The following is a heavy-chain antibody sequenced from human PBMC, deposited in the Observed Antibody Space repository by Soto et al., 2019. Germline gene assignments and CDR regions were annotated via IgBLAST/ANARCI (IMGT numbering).Heavy chain of an antibody. V-gene: IGHV3-23*01. CDR1: GFTFSSYA. CDR2: ISGSGGST. CDR3: AKDRRPQWLVRWYFDY. D-gene: IGHD6-19*01. J-gene: IGHJ4*02. Sequence: HPGGSLRLSCAASGFTFSSYAMSWVRQAPGKGLEWVSAISGSGGSTYYADSVKGRFTISRDNSKNTLYLQMNSLRAEDTAVYYCAKDRRPQWLVRWYFDYWGQGTLVTVSS.